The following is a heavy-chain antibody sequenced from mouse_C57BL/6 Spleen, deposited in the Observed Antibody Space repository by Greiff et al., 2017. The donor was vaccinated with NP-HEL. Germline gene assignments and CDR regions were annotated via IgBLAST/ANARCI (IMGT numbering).Heavy chain of an antibody. CDR1: GFNIKDDY. D-gene: IGHD1-1*01. CDR3: ATLIARVVGYFGV. V-gene: IGHV14-4*01. Sequence: VQLQQSGAELVRPGASVKLSCTASGFNIKDDYMHWVKQRPEQGLEWIGWIDPENGDTEYASKFQGKATITADTSSNTAYLQLSSLTSEDTAVYYCATLIARVVGYFGVWGTGTTVTVSS. J-gene: IGHJ1*03. CDR2: IDPENGDT.